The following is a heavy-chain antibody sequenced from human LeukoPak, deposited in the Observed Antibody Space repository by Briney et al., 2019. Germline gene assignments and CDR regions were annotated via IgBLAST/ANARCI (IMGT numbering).Heavy chain of an antibody. V-gene: IGHV3-49*03. CDR3: TRDRGAYNLYDY. CDR1: EFTFGDYA. D-gene: IGHD1-1*01. Sequence: GGSLRLSCTASEFTFGDYAMSWIRQAPGKGLEWVGFIRSKAYGETADYAASVKGRFTISRDDSKAIAYLQMNSLKTEDTAVYHCTRDRGAYNLYDYWGQGTLVTVSS. CDR2: IRSKAYGETA. J-gene: IGHJ4*02.